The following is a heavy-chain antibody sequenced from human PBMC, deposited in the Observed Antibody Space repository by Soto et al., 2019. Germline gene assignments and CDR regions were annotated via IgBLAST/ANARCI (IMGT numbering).Heavy chain of an antibody. CDR3: ARVRLVRGWFDP. V-gene: IGHV4-30-2*01. J-gene: IGHJ5*02. CDR1: GGSISSGGYS. CDR2: IYHSGST. Sequence: SETLSLTCAVSGGSISSGGYSWSWIRQPPGKGLEWIGYIYHSGSTYYNPSLKSRVTISVDRSKNQFSLKLSPVTAADTAVYYCARVRLVRGWFDPWGQGTLVTVSS. D-gene: IGHD6-6*01.